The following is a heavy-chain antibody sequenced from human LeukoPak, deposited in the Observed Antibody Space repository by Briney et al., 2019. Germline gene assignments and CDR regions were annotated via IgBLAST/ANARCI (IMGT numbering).Heavy chain of an antibody. Sequence: GGSLRLSCAASGFTFSSYSMNWVRQAPGKGLEWVSYISSSSSTIYYADSVKGRFTISRDNAKNSLYLQMNSLRAEDTAVYYCARSNKWELRSVAAYWGQGTLVTVSS. V-gene: IGHV3-48*01. CDR2: ISSSSSTI. CDR3: ARSNKWELRSVAAY. J-gene: IGHJ4*02. D-gene: IGHD1-26*01. CDR1: GFTFSSYS.